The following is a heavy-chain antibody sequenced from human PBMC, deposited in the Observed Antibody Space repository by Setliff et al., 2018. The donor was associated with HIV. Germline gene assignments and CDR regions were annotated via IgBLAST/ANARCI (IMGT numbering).Heavy chain of an antibody. D-gene: IGHD1-20*01. CDR2: IYPGDSDT. CDR3: ASSITEAGGRSFYYYAMDV. J-gene: IGHJ6*02. CDR1: GYSFTSYW. V-gene: IGHV5-51*01. Sequence: GESLKISCKGSGYSFTSYWIGWVRQMPGKGLEWMGIIYPGDSDTRYSPSFRGQVTISVDKSINTAYLQWSSLKASDTAMYYCASSITEAGGRSFYYYAMDVWGQGTTVTVSS.